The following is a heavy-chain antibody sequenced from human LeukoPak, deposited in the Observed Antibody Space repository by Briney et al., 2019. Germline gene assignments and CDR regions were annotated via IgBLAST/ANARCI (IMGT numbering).Heavy chain of an antibody. CDR1: GFTFSRYW. V-gene: IGHV3-74*01. J-gene: IGHJ4*02. Sequence: GGSLRLSCAASGFTFSRYWMHWVRQAPGKGLVWVSRINSDGSSTTYADSVKGRFTISRDNAKNTLYLQMNSMRAEDTAVYYCTSVVVSLFDYWGQGTLVTVSS. CDR2: INSDGSST. D-gene: IGHD2-15*01. CDR3: TSVVVSLFDY.